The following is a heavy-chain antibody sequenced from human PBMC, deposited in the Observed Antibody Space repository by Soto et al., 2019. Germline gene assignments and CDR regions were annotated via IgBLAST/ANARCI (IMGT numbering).Heavy chain of an antibody. CDR1: GYTLTELS. Sequence: ASVKVSCKVSGYTLTELSMHWVRQPPGKALEWMGGFDPEDGETIYAQKFQGRVTMTEDTSTDTAYMELSSLRSEDTAVYYCATHGGIYGGNSPNWYFDLWG. V-gene: IGHV1-24*01. CDR2: FDPEDGET. CDR3: ATHGGIYGGNSPNWYFDL. D-gene: IGHD4-17*01. J-gene: IGHJ2*01.